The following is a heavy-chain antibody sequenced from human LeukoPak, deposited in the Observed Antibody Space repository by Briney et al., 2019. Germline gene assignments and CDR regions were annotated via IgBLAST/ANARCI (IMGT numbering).Heavy chain of an antibody. D-gene: IGHD3-22*01. J-gene: IGHJ5*02. CDR2: IYSDNT. CDR3: AKAEVSGYYDH. V-gene: IGHV3-53*01. Sequence: GGSLRLSCTVSGFTVSSNSMSWVRQAPGKGLEWVSFIYSDNTYYADSVKGRFTVSRDNSKNTLYLQINSLRAEDTAVYYCAKAEVSGYYDHWGQGTLVTVSS. CDR1: GFTVSSNS.